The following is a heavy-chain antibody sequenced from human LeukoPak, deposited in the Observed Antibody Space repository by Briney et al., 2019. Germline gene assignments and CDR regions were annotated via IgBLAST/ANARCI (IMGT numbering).Heavy chain of an antibody. CDR3: ATGGYCSGGSCYSAGYYYYMDV. V-gene: IGHV1-24*01. Sequence: ASVKVSCKVSGYTLTELSIHWVRQAPGKGLEWMGGFDPEDGETIYAQKFQGRVTMTEDTSTDTAYMELSSLRSEDTAVYYCATGGYCSGGSCYSAGYYYYMDVWGKGTTVTVSS. D-gene: IGHD2-15*01. CDR2: FDPEDGET. J-gene: IGHJ6*03. CDR1: GYTLTELS.